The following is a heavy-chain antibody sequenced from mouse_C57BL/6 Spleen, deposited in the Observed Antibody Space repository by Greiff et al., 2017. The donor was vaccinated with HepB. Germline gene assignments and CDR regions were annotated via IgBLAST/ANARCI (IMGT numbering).Heavy chain of an antibody. CDR1: GFTFSDYY. V-gene: IGHV5-16*01. J-gene: IGHJ2*01. CDR3: AREGSYYSNPYYFDY. D-gene: IGHD2-5*01. CDR2: INYDGSST. Sequence: EVNVVESEGGLVQPGSSMKLSCTASGFTFSDYYMAWVRQVPEKGLEWVANINYDGSSTYYLDSLKSRFIISRDNAKNILYLQMSSLKSEDTATYYCAREGSYYSNPYYFDYWGQGTTLTVSS.